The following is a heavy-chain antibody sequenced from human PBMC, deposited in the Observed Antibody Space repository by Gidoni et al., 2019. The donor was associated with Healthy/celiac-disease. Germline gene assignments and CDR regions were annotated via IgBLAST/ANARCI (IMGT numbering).Heavy chain of an antibody. CDR3: ARARGPSSGWYGDAFDI. CDR1: GGTFSSYA. J-gene: IGHJ3*02. D-gene: IGHD6-19*01. V-gene: IGHV1-69*06. Sequence: QVQLVQSGAEVKKPGSSVKVSCKASGGTFSSYAISWVRQAPGQGLEWMGGIIPIFGTANYAQKFQGRVTITADKSTSTAYMELSSLRSEDTAVYYCARARGPSSGWYGDAFDIWGQGTMVTVSS. CDR2: IIPIFGTA.